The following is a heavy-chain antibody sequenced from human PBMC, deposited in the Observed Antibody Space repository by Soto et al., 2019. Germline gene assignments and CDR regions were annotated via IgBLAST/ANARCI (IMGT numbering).Heavy chain of an antibody. Sequence: PSETLSLTCTVSGGSISRSTYYWGWIRQAPGMGLEWIGSIYYSGSTYYRPSLKSRVTISVDTSKNQFSLKLSSVTAADTAVYYCARQVPAAIRLGWFDPWGQGTLVTVSS. CDR2: IYYSGST. V-gene: IGHV4-39*01. D-gene: IGHD2-2*02. CDR1: GGSISRSTYY. CDR3: ARQVPAAIRLGWFDP. J-gene: IGHJ5*02.